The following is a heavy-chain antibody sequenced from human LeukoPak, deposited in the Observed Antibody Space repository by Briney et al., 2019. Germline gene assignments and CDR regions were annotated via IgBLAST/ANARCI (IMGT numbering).Heavy chain of an antibody. J-gene: IGHJ6*02. V-gene: IGHV3-21*01. Sequence: GGSLRLSCAASGFTFSSYSMNWVRQAPGRGLEWVSSIITLSATYFYYADSVKGRFTISRDNSKNTLYLQMNSLRAEDTAVYYCAREDNYGSYYYYGMDVWGQGTTVTVSS. CDR3: AREDNYGSYYYYGMDV. CDR2: IITLSATYF. CDR1: GFTFSSYS. D-gene: IGHD4-17*01.